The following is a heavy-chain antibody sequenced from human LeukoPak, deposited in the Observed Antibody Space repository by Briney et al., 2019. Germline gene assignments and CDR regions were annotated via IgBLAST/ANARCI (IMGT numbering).Heavy chain of an antibody. D-gene: IGHD1-26*01. CDR3: ARDHYSGSYWAAFDI. J-gene: IGHJ3*02. CDR1: GGSISSYY. Sequence: SETLSLTCTVSGGSISSYYWIWIRQPPGQGLEWIGYIYYSGSTNYNPSLKSRVTISVDTSKNQFSLKLSSVTAADTAVYYCARDHYSGSYWAAFDIWGQGTMVTVSS. V-gene: IGHV4-59*01. CDR2: IYYSGST.